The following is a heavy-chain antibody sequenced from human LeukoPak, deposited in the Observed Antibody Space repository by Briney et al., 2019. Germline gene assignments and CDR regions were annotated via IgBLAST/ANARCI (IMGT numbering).Heavy chain of an antibody. D-gene: IGHD1-26*01. CDR1: GFSFTGYE. V-gene: IGHV3-48*02. Sequence: GGSLRLSCEGSGFSFTGYEMNWVRQAPGKGLEWVSYISSSSSTIYYADSVKGRFTISRDNAKNSLYLQMNSLRDEDTAVYYCARDRTPSGSYYGGGNWFDPWGQGTLVTVSS. J-gene: IGHJ5*02. CDR3: ARDRTPSGSYYGGGNWFDP. CDR2: ISSSSSTI.